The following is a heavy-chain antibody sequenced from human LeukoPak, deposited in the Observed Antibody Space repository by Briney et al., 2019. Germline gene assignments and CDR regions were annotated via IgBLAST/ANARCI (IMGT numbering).Heavy chain of an antibody. CDR1: GGSISSYY. CDR3: ARGGWNKFDY. V-gene: IGHV4-59*01. D-gene: IGHD3-22*01. J-gene: IGHJ4*02. Sequence: PSETLSLTCTVSGGSISSYYWSWIRQPPGKGLEWIGFIFYSGTTNYNPSLKSRVTISVDTSKNQFSLKLSSVTAADTAVYYYARGGWNKFDYWGQGTLVTVSS. CDR2: IFYSGTT.